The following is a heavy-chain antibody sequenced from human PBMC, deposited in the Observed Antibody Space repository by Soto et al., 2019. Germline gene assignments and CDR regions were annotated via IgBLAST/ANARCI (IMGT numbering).Heavy chain of an antibody. CDR3: ATDYVLDP. CDR1: GGSFSGYY. D-gene: IGHD4-17*01. CDR2: INHSGST. J-gene: IGHJ5*02. V-gene: IGHV4-34*01. Sequence: SETLSLTCAVYGGSFSGYYWSWIRQPPGKGLEWIGEINHSGSTNYNPSLKSRVTISVDTSKNQFSLKLSSVTAADTAVYYCATDYVLDPWGQGTLVTVSS.